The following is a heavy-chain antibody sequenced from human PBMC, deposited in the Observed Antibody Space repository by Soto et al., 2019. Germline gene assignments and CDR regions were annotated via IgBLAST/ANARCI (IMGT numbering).Heavy chain of an antibody. J-gene: IGHJ5*02. V-gene: IGHV1-2*02. Sequence: ASVKVSCKASGYTFTDYYMEWLRQAPGQGLEWMGWINLNSGDTNFAQQFQGRVTMTRDTSITTAYMDLTRLISDDTAVYYCARARPPFNWFDRWGQGTLVTVSS. D-gene: IGHD6-6*01. CDR3: ARARPPFNWFDR. CDR2: INLNSGDT. CDR1: GYTFTDYY.